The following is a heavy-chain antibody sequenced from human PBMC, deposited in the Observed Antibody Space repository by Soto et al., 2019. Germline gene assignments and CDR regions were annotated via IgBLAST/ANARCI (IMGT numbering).Heavy chain of an antibody. CDR2: IYYSGST. V-gene: IGHV4-39*01. J-gene: IGHJ5*02. Sequence: QLQLQESGPGLVKPSETLSLTCTVSGGSISSSSYYWGWIRQPPGKGLEWIGRIYYSGSTYYNPSLRSRVTIAVDPSKNHFSLKLGSVTAADAAVYYCARHSAAAVAVAGPYNWFDPWGQGTLVTVSS. D-gene: IGHD6-19*01. CDR1: GGSISSSSYY. CDR3: ARHSAAAVAVAGPYNWFDP.